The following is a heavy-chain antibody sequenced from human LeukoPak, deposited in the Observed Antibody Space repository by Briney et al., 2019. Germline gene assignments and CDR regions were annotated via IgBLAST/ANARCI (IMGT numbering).Heavy chain of an antibody. CDR3: ARGREVAGTVGY. J-gene: IGHJ4*01. CDR2: INTISGGT. Sequence: GASVKVSCKASGYTFTAYYIHWVRQAPGQGLEWIGWINTISGGTNYAQKFQGRVTMTRDTSISTAYMELSRLTSDDTAVDYCARGREVAGTVGYWGHGTLVTVSS. CDR1: GYTFTAYY. D-gene: IGHD6-19*01. V-gene: IGHV1-2*02.